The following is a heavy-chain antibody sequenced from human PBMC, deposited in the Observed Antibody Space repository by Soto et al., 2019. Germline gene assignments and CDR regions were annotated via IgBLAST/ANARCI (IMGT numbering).Heavy chain of an antibody. V-gene: IGHV4-34*01. CDR2: INHSGST. J-gene: IGHJ4*02. D-gene: IGHD1-1*01. CDR3: ASLIIRERAGFDY. CDR1: GGSFSGYY. Sequence: QVQLQQWGAGLLKPSETLSLTCAVYGGSFSGYYWSWIRQPPGKGLEWIGEINHSGSTNYNPSLKRRVTISVDTSKNQFSLKLSSVTAADTAVYYCASLIIRERAGFDYWGQGTLVTVSS.